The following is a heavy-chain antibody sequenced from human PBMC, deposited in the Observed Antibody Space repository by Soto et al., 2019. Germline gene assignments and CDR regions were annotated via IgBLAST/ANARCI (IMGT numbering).Heavy chain of an antibody. D-gene: IGHD6-6*01. CDR2: IFTSGDT. Sequence: SETLSLTCTVSSGSISSLYWAWIRQPAGKGLEWIGRIFTSGDTNYTPSLKSRGSMSLETSKNQFALTLTSVTAADTAVYYCARASRCKSEYECFAWLDFWGQGILVTVSS. CDR1: SGSISSLY. CDR3: ARASRCKSEYECFAWLDF. V-gene: IGHV4-4*07. J-gene: IGHJ4*02.